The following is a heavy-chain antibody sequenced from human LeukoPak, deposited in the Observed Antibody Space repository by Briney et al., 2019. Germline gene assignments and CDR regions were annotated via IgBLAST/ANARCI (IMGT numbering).Heavy chain of an antibody. D-gene: IGHD2-21*01. CDR2: IYHSGST. J-gene: IGHJ3*02. Sequence: PSETLSLTCAVSGGSISSGSYSWSWIRQPPGKGLEWIGYIYHSGSTYYNPSLKSRVTMSVDRSKNQFSLKLSSVTAADTAVYYCARVSYGDAFDIWGQGTMVTVSS. CDR3: ARVSYGDAFDI. CDR1: GGSISSGSYS. V-gene: IGHV4-30-2*01.